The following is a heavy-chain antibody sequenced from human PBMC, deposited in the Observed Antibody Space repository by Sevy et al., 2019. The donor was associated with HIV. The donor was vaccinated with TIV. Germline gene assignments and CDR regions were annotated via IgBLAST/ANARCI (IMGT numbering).Heavy chain of an antibody. D-gene: IGHD1-1*01. Sequence: GGSLRLSCAASGFIFSSYVMSWVRQAPGKGLEWVSSISGSGGYTYYADSVKGRFTISRDNSNNMLYLQMNSLRPEDTAIYYCEAITTAGRDYWGQGTLVTVSS. CDR1: GFIFSSYV. CDR2: ISGSGGYT. CDR3: EAITTAGRDY. V-gene: IGHV3-23*01. J-gene: IGHJ4*02.